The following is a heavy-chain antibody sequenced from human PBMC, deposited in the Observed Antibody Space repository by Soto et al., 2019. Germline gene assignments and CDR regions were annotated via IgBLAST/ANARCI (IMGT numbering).Heavy chain of an antibody. CDR2: ISGDGINT. CDR1: GFNFGFFG. V-gene: IGHV3-30*03. Sequence: QIQLVESGGDVVQPGKSLRLSCAASGFNFGFFGMHWVRQAPGKGLEWVAFISGDGINTQYADSVRGRFTLSRDYSRKTMYLQMDSLRDEDTALYYCARGNLSLDFDSWGLGTLVTVSS. J-gene: IGHJ4*02. CDR3: ARGNLSLDFDS.